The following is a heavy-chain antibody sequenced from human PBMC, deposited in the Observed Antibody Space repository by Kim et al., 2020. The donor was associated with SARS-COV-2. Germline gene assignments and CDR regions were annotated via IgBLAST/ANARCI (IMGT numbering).Heavy chain of an antibody. CDR3: ARGGGDRSLDY. D-gene: IGHD3-16*01. Sequence: DYAVSVKSRITINPDTTKNHFSLQVNSVTPEDTAVYYCARGGGDRSLDYWGQGTLVSVSS. J-gene: IGHJ4*02. V-gene: IGHV6-1*01.